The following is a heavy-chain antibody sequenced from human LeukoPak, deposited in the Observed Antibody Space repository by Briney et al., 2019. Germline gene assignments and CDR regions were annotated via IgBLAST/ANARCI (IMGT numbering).Heavy chain of an antibody. CDR1: GFTFSSYE. J-gene: IGHJ6*02. D-gene: IGHD2-2*01. V-gene: IGHV3-48*03. CDR3: ARDRVEYCSSTSCWYYYYGMDV. CDR2: ISSSGSTI. Sequence: PGGSLRLSCAASGFTFSSYEMNSVRQAPGKGLEWVSYISSSGSTIYYADSVKGRFTISRDNAKNSLYLQMNSLRAEDTAVYYCARDRVEYCSSTSCWYYYYGMDVWGQGTTVTVSS.